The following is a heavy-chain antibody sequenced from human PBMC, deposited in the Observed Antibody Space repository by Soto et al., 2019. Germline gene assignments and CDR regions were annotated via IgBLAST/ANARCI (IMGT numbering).Heavy chain of an antibody. D-gene: IGHD4-17*01. CDR3: AKELLYGDYGDDAFDI. CDR1: GFTFSSYG. CDR2: ISYDGSNK. Sequence: GGSLRLSCAASGFTFSSYGMHWVRQAPGKGLEWVAVISYDGSNKYYADSVKGRFTISRDNSKNTLYLQMNSLRAEDTAVYYCAKELLYGDYGDDAFDIWGQGTMVTVSS. J-gene: IGHJ3*02. V-gene: IGHV3-30*18.